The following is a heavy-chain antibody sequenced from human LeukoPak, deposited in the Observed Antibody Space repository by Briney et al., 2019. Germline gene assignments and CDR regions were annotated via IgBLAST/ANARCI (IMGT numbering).Heavy chain of an antibody. CDR1: GFTFSDHY. CDR2: ARNKPKGYTT. D-gene: IGHD4-17*01. Sequence: GGSLRLSCEVFGFTFSDHYMDWVRQAPGKGPEWVGRARNKPKGYTTVYAASVKGRFTISRDDSKDSLYLQMNSLKTDDTAVYYCATVEGDYGHWGQGTLVTVSS. J-gene: IGHJ1*01. V-gene: IGHV3-72*01. CDR3: ATVEGDYGH.